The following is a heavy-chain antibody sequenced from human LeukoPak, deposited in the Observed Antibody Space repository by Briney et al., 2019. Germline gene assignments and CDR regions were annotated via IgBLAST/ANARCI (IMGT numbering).Heavy chain of an antibody. Sequence: GGSLGLSCAASGFTFSSYEMNWVRQAPGKGLEWVSYISSSGSTIYYADSVKGRFTISRDNAKNSLYLQMNSLRAEDTAVYYCARRAWIQLWLLDYWGQGTLVTVSS. D-gene: IGHD5-18*01. J-gene: IGHJ4*02. CDR2: ISSSGSTI. V-gene: IGHV3-48*03. CDR1: GFTFSSYE. CDR3: ARRAWIQLWLLDY.